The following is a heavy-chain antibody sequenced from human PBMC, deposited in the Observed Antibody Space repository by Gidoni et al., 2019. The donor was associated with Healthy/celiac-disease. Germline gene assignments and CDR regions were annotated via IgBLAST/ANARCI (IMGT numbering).Heavy chain of an antibody. Sequence: QLQLQESGPGLVKPSETVSLTCNVSGGYISSSTYYWGWIRQPPGKGLECSGSIYYSGSTYYNPSLKSRVSISVDASTNQLSLKLSSVTAADTAVYYCARHQTYSSSWYRGYYMDVWGKGTTVTGSS. CDR1: GGYISSSTYY. CDR2: IYYSGST. V-gene: IGHV4-39*01. D-gene: IGHD6-13*01. J-gene: IGHJ6*03. CDR3: ARHQTYSSSWYRGYYMDV.